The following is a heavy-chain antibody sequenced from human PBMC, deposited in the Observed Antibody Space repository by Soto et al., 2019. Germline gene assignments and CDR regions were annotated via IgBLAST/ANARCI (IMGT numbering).Heavy chain of an antibody. J-gene: IGHJ5*02. CDR1: GGSLSSSSYY. CDR3: ASRADDFWSGFNWFDT. Sequence: PSETLSLTCTVSGGSLSSSSYYWGWIRQPPGKGREWIGSIYYSGSTYYIPSLKSRVTISVDTSKNQFSLKLSSVTAADTAVYYCASRADDFWSGFNWFDTWGQGTLVTVYS. D-gene: IGHD3-3*01. CDR2: IYYSGST. V-gene: IGHV4-39*01.